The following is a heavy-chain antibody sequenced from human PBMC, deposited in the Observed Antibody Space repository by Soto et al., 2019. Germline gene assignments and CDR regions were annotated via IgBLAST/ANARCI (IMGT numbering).Heavy chain of an antibody. V-gene: IGHV1-18*01. CDR2: ISAYNGNT. D-gene: IGHD3-9*01. J-gene: IGHJ5*02. CDR1: GYTLTSYG. CDR3: ARLAYYDILTGYYTSSVGWFDP. Sequence: GASVKVSCKASGYTLTSYGISWVRQAPGQGHERMGWISAYNGNTNYAQKHKGRVTMTTYTSTSTAYMELRSLRSDDTAVYYCARLAYYDILTGYYTSSVGWFDPWAREPWSPSPQ.